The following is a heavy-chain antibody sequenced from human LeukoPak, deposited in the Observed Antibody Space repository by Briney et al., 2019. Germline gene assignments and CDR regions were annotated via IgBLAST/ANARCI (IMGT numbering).Heavy chain of an antibody. J-gene: IGHJ4*02. V-gene: IGHV7-4-1*02. CDR2: INTNTGNP. CDR3: ARFFFGYSSSPNDY. Sequence: ASVKVSCTASGYTFTTYAMNWVRQAPGQGLEWMGWINTNTGNPTYAQGFTGRFVFSLDTSVSTAYLQISSLKAEDTAVYYCARFFFGYSSSPNDYWGQGTLVTVSS. CDR1: GYTFTTYA. D-gene: IGHD6-13*01.